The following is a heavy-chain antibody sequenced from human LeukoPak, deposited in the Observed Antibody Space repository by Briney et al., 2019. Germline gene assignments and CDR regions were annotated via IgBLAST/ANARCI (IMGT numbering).Heavy chain of an antibody. J-gene: IGHJ3*02. CDR1: GYTLTELS. D-gene: IGHD2-2*01. V-gene: IGHV1-24*01. CDR3: ATDFPCTSCPEIASDRGAFDI. CDR2: FDPEDGET. Sequence: ASVKVSCKVSGYTLTELSMHWVRQAPGKGLEWMGGFDPEDGETIYAQKFQGRVTMTEDTSTDTAYMELSSLRPEDTAVYYCATDFPCTSCPEIASDRGAFDIWGQGTMVTVSS.